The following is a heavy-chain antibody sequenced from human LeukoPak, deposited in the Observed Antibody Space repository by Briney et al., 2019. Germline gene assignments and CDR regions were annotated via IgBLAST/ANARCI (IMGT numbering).Heavy chain of an antibody. V-gene: IGHV3-74*01. CDR1: GFTFSTYW. CDR2: INSDGSNT. CDR3: ASGVSIWLGNAFDF. J-gene: IGHJ3*01. Sequence: GGSLRLSCAASGFTFSTYWMHWARQDPGKGLVWVSRINSDGSNTIYADSVKGRFTISRDNAKNTLYLQMNNLRPEDTAVYYCASGVSIWLGNAFDFWGQGTMVTVSS. D-gene: IGHD3-10*01.